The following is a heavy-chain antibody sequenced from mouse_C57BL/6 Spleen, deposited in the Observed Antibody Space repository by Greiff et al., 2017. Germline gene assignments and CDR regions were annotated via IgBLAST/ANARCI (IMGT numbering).Heavy chain of an antibody. J-gene: IGHJ1*03. V-gene: IGHV5-6*01. CDR1: GFTFSSYG. CDR3: ARHPRDVDV. Sequence: QLVESGGDLVKPGGSLKLSCAASGFTFSSYGMSWVRQTPDKRLEWVATISSGGSYTYYPDSVKGRFPISRDNAKNTLYLQRSSLKSEDTAMYYCARHPRDVDVWGTGTTVTVSS. D-gene: IGHD3-3*01. CDR2: ISSGGSYT.